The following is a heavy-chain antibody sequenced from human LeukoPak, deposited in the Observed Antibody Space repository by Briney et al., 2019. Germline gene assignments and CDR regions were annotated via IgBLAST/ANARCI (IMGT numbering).Heavy chain of an antibody. CDR2: IYTSGST. J-gene: IGHJ6*02. Sequence: SETLSLTCTVSGGSISSYYWSWIRQPAGKGLEWIGRIYTSGSTNYNPSLKSRVTMSVDTSKNQFSLKLSSVTAADTAVYYCAGHYNWNHGHYYGMDVWGQGTTVAVSS. D-gene: IGHD1-14*01. V-gene: IGHV4-4*07. CDR3: AGHYNWNHGHYYGMDV. CDR1: GGSISSYY.